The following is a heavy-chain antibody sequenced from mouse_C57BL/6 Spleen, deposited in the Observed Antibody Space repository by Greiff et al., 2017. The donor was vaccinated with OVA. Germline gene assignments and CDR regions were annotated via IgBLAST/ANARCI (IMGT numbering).Heavy chain of an antibody. V-gene: IGHV1-64*01. D-gene: IGHD1-1*01. CDR2: IHPNSGST. J-gene: IGHJ1*03. CDR3: APLTTVVATDWYFDV. CDR1: GYTFTSYW. Sequence: QVQLKQPGAELVKPGASVKLSCKASGYTFTSYWMHWVKQRPGQGLEWIGMIHPNSGSTNYNEKFKSKATLTVDKSSSTAYMQLSSLTSEDSAVYYCAPLTTVVATDWYFDVWGTGTTVTVSS.